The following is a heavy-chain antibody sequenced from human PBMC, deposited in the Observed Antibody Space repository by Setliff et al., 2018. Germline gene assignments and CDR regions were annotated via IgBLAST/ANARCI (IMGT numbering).Heavy chain of an antibody. J-gene: IGHJ6*03. Sequence: GGSLRLSCAGSGFTFSSYAMTWVRQAPGKGLEWVSTISGSGGSTYYADSVKGRFTISRGRSKNTVYLQMNSLRADDTAVYYCARAKGNDYSMDVWGKGTTVTVSS. CDR1: GFTFSSYA. CDR3: ARAKGNDYSMDV. V-gene: IGHV3-23*01. CDR2: ISGSGGST.